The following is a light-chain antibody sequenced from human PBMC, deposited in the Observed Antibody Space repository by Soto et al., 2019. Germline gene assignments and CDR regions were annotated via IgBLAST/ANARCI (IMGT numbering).Light chain of an antibody. CDR2: DAS. Sequence: ENVLTQSPDTLSLSPGERDTLSCRASQRIRSNYLAWYQQKPGQAPSLLICDASSRATGIPDRFSGSGSGTDFTLTIRRLEPEDFAVYYCQQYGSSPLAFGGGTKVEI. CDR3: QQYGSSPLA. V-gene: IGKV3-20*01. CDR1: QRIRSNY. J-gene: IGKJ4*01.